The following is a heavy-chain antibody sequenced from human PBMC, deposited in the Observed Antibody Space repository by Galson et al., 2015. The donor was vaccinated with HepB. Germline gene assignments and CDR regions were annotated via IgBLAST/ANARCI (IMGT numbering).Heavy chain of an antibody. CDR1: GYSFTSYW. Sequence: QSGAEVKKPGESLRISCKASGYSFTSYWISWVRQMPGKGLEWMGRIDPSDSYTNYSPSFQGHVTISADNSITTAYLQWSSLKASDTAMYYCARGGGYTFGSDNWGQGTLVTVSS. CDR2: IDPSDSYT. D-gene: IGHD5-18*01. CDR3: ARGGGYTFGSDN. J-gene: IGHJ4*02. V-gene: IGHV5-10-1*01.